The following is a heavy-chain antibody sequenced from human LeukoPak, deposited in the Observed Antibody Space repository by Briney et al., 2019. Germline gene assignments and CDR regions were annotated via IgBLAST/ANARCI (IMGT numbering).Heavy chain of an antibody. CDR1: GFTFSSYW. Sequence: GGSLRLSCTASGFTFSSYWMSWVRQAPGKGLEWVAIIKQDESEKYYVDSVKGRFTISRDNAKNSLYLQMSSLRAEDTAVYYCARAPYGSGSYSGSDYWGQGTLVTVSS. J-gene: IGHJ4*02. V-gene: IGHV3-7*01. D-gene: IGHD3-10*01. CDR2: IKQDESEK. CDR3: ARAPYGSGSYSGSDY.